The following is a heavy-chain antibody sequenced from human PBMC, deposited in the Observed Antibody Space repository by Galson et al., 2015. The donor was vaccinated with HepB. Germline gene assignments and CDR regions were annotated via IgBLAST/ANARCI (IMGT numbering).Heavy chain of an antibody. CDR3: ARDEPAAGGDWFDP. V-gene: IGHV4-30-2*01. CDR1: GGSISSSASS. J-gene: IGHJ5*02. D-gene: IGHD6-13*01. Sequence: TLSLTCAVSGGSISSSASSWSWIRQPPGKGLEWIGYIYPSGSTYYNPSLKSRITISVDRSKNQFSLNLTSVTAADTAVYYCARDEPAAGGDWFDPWGQGTLVTVSS. CDR2: IYPSGST.